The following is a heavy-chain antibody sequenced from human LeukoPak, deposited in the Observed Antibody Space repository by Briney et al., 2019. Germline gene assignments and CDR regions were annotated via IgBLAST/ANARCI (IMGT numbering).Heavy chain of an antibody. V-gene: IGHV3-23*01. D-gene: IGHD4-17*01. Sequence: GGSLRLSCAASGFTFSSYAMSWVRQAPGKGLEWVSAISGSGGSTYYADSVKGRFTISRDNSKNTLSLQMNSLRAEDTAIYYCAKDHRTVTASWCSFDIWGQGTMVTVSS. CDR1: GFTFSSYA. CDR2: ISGSGGST. J-gene: IGHJ3*02. CDR3: AKDHRTVTASWCSFDI.